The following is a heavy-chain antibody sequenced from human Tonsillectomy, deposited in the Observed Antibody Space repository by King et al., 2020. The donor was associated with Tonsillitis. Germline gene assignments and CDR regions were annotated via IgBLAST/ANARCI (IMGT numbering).Heavy chain of an antibody. CDR3: ARDRVRNWGGNWIDP. J-gene: IGHJ5*02. D-gene: IGHD7-27*01. V-gene: IGHV4-59*01. Sequence: VQLQESGPGLVKPSETLSLTCTVSGGSISGFYWSWLRQSPGRGLEWVGNILHSGSTHYNPSLQSRVTMSVDTSKNQFSLQLTSMTAAETAVYYCARDRVRNWGGNWIDPWGQGTLVTVSS. CDR1: GGSISGFY. CDR2: ILHSGST.